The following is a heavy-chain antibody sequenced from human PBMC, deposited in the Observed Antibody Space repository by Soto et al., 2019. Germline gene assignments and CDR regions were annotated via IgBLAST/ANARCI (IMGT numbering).Heavy chain of an antibody. CDR2: IDWDDDK. Sequence: SGPTLVNPTQTLTLTCTFSGFSLSTSGMCVSWIRQPPGKALEWLALIDWDDDKYYSTSLKTRLTISKDTSKNQVVLTMTNMDPVDTATYYCARISGYPNGSGLRGGMDVWGQGTTVTVSS. V-gene: IGHV2-70*01. CDR1: GFSLSTSGMC. CDR3: ARISGYPNGSGLRGGMDV. D-gene: IGHD3-10*01. J-gene: IGHJ6*02.